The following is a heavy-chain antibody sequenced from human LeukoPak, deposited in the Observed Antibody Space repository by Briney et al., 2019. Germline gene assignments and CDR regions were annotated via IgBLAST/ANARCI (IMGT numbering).Heavy chain of an antibody. CDR1: GGSISSGDYY. J-gene: IGHJ4*02. Sequence: SETLSLTCTVSGGSISSGDYYWSWIRQPPGKGLEWIGYIYYSGSTYYNPSLKSRVTMSLDMSKNQFSLKLNSVTAADTAVYYCARDLVAFDYWGQGALVIVSS. D-gene: IGHD2-15*01. CDR3: ARDLVAFDY. V-gene: IGHV4-30-4*08. CDR2: IYYSGST.